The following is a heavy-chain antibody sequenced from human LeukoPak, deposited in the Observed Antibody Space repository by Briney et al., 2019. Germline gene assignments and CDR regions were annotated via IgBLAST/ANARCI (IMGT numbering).Heavy chain of an antibody. Sequence: SETLSLTCTVSGGSISSSSYYGTWIRQPPGKGLEWIGSVYYTGSTYYNPSLKSRVTISVDTSNKYFSLKLSSVTAADTAVYYCARTVVAATPSLDYWGQGTLVTVSS. D-gene: IGHD2-15*01. V-gene: IGHV4-39*02. CDR2: VYYTGST. CDR3: ARTVVAATPSLDY. J-gene: IGHJ4*02. CDR1: GGSISSSSYY.